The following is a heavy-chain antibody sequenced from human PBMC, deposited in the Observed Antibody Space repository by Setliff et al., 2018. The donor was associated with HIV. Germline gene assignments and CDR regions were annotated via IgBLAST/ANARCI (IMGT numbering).Heavy chain of an antibody. V-gene: IGHV4-39*01. J-gene: IGHJ5*02. CDR3: ARLGRPYSGQGWFDP. Sequence: SETLSLTCSVSGDSIFTSTYYWGWIRQPPGKRLEWIGSIYYSGNTCYNPSLKSRVTISVDTSKNQFFLNLSSVTATDSAVYYCARLGRPYSGQGWFDPWGQGTLVTVSS. CDR1: GDSIFTSTYY. CDR2: IYYSGNT. D-gene: IGHD5-12*01.